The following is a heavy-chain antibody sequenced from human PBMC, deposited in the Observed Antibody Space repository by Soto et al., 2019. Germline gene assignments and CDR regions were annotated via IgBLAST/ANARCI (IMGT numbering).Heavy chain of an antibody. CDR1: SGSISSSNW. D-gene: IGHD5-12*01. V-gene: IGHV4-4*02. J-gene: IGHJ6*04. Sequence: QVQLQESGPGLVKPSGTLSLTCAVSSGSISSSNWWSWVRQPPGKGLEWIGEIYHSGSTNYNPSLKSRVTISVDKSNNQFSLKLSSVTAADTSVYYCARDDVVDTIGMDVWGKGTTVTVSS. CDR2: IYHSGST. CDR3: ARDDVVDTIGMDV.